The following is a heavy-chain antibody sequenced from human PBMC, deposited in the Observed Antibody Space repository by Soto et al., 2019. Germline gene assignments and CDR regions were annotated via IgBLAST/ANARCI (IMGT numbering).Heavy chain of an antibody. CDR2: FIPVYRTL. CDR1: GGSFGNSA. J-gene: IGHJ4*02. Sequence: QVQLVQSGAEVKKPGPSVKVSCKASGGSFGNSAINWVRQTPGQGLEWLGGFIPVYRTLNYAQKCQGRVTIPADESTGTAYMTLSSLASDDTAVYYCATGVIWIGYFTVDSWGQGTRVTVSS. V-gene: IGHV1-69*01. D-gene: IGHD3-3*01. CDR3: ATGVIWIGYFTVDS.